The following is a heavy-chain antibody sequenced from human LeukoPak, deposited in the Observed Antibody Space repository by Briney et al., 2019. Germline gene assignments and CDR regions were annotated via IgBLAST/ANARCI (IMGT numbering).Heavy chain of an antibody. Sequence: SETLSLTCAVYGGSFSGYYWSWIRQPPGKGLEWIGSIYYSGSTYYNPSLKSRVTISVDTSKNQFSLKLSSVTAADTAVYYCARHLIVVVPAAYFDYWGQGTLVTVSS. J-gene: IGHJ4*02. CDR1: GGSFSGYY. CDR3: ARHLIVVVPAAYFDY. CDR2: IYYSGST. D-gene: IGHD2-2*01. V-gene: IGHV4-34*01.